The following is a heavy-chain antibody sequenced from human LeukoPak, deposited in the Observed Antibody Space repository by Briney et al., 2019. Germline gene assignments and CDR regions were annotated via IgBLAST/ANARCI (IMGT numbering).Heavy chain of an antibody. Sequence: PSETLSLTCAVSGGSFSSGGYSWSWIRQPPGKGLEWIGYIYHSGSTYYNPSLKSRVTISVDRSKNQFSLKLSSVTAADTAVYYCARDSGYLDYWGQGTLVTVSS. J-gene: IGHJ4*02. CDR1: GGSFSSGGYS. D-gene: IGHD2-15*01. V-gene: IGHV4-30-2*01. CDR3: ARDSGYLDY. CDR2: IYHSGST.